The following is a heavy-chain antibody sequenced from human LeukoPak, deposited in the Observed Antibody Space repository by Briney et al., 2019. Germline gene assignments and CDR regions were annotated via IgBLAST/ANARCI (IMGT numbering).Heavy chain of an antibody. J-gene: IGHJ1*01. CDR1: GYTFTGYY. V-gene: IGHV1-2*06. CDR2: INPNSGGT. CDR3: ARDDYSRSPGDFQH. D-gene: IGHD6-6*01. Sequence: ASVKVSCKASGYTFTGYYIHWVRQAPGQGLEWMGRINPNSGGTNYAQKFQGRVTMTRDTSISTAYMELSSLRSDDTAVYYCARDDYSRSPGDFQHRGQGTLVTVSS.